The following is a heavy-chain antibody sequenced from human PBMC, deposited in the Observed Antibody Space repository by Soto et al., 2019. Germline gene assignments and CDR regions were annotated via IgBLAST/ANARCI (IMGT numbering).Heavy chain of an antibody. V-gene: IGHV3-30-3*01. CDR2: VSPEETIK. CDR3: ARLGGGNVGYCSGGSCFPISGYYSSYGMDV. J-gene: IGHJ6*02. CDR1: GFTFSYYE. D-gene: IGHD2-15*01. Sequence: HPGGSLRLSCAASGFTFSYYEMHWVRQAPGKGLEWVAVVSPEETIKIYSESAKGRFTVSRDNSKSTLYLQMDSLRPDDTAVDYYARLGGGNVGYCSGGSCFPISGYYSSYGMDVWGQGTTVT.